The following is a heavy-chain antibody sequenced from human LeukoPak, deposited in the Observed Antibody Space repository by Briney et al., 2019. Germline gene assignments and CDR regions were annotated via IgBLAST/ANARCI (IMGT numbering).Heavy chain of an antibody. D-gene: IGHD3-22*01. CDR3: AILRSSGYSLDY. V-gene: IGHV3-30*19. CDR2: ISYDGSNK. CDR1: GFTFSSYG. J-gene: IGHJ4*02. Sequence: PGRSLRLSCAASGFTFSSYGMHWVRQAPGKGLEWVAVISYDGSNKYYADSVKGRFTISRDNSKNTLYLQMNSLRAEDTAVYYCAILRSSGYSLDYWGQGTLVTVSS.